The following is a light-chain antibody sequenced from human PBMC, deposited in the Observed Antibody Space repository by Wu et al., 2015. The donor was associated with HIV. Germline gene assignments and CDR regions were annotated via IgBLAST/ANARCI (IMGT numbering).Light chain of an antibody. CDR2: SAS. CDR3: QQYGTSPVT. CDR1: QSVNNNY. J-gene: IGKJ4*01. V-gene: IGKV3-20*01. Sequence: ENVLTQSPGTLSLSPGERVTLSCRASQSVNNNYLAWYQQKAGQAPRILIYSASNRAPGIPDRFSGSGSGTDFTLTISRLEPEDFAVYYCQQYGTSPVTFGGGTKVEIK.